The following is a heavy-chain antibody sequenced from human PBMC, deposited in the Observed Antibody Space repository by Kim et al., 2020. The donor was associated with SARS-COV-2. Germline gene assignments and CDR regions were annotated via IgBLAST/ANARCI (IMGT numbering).Heavy chain of an antibody. V-gene: IGHV3-74*01. D-gene: IGHD1-26*01. CDR3: ARTTIDVEGGGAFDV. CDR2: INSDDSST. J-gene: IGHJ3*01. Sequence: AGSLRLSCAASGFTLSTYWIHWVRQVPGKGLIWISRINSDDSSTDYADSAKGRFTFSRDNARNTVYLQMNSLRAEDTAVYYCARTTIDVEGGGAFDVWGQGTVVTVSS. CDR1: GFTLSTYW.